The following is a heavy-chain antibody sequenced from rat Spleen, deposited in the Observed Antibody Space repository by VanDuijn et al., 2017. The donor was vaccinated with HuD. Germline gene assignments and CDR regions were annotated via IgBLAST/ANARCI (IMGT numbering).Heavy chain of an antibody. D-gene: IGHD1-2*01. CDR2: INHDGRST. CDR3: ARDYSNYFPYWYFDF. Sequence: EVQLVESGGGLVQPGRSLKLSCAASGFTFSDYAMAWVRQAPKKGLEWVANINHDGRSTYYRDSVKGRFTISRDDARSTLYLQMENLRSEDTATYYCARDYSNYFPYWYFDFWGPGTMVTVSS. V-gene: IGHV5-17*01. J-gene: IGHJ1*01. CDR1: GFTFSDYA.